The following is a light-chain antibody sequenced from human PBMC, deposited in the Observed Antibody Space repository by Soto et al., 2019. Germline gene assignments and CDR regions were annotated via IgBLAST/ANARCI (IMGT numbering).Light chain of an antibody. Sequence: QSALTQPASVSGSPGQSITISCTGTSSDVGGYNYVSWYQQHPGKAPKLMIYEVSNRPSGVSNRFSGSKSGNTASLTISGLQAEDEAEDYCSSYTISSTLYVFGAGTKLTVL. CDR1: SSDVGGYNY. J-gene: IGLJ1*01. CDR2: EVS. V-gene: IGLV2-14*01. CDR3: SSYTISSTLYV.